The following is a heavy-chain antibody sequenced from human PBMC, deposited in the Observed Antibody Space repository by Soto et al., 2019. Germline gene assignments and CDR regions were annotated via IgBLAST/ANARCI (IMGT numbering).Heavy chain of an antibody. J-gene: IGHJ6*02. CDR1: GFPFINFA. V-gene: IGHV3-23*01. CDR3: AKVVSSGYDLCGMDV. CDR2: ISGTGSRT. D-gene: IGHD5-12*01. Sequence: LRLSCAASGFPFINFAMSWVRQSPGKGLEWVSAISGTGSRTWYADSVRGRFTVSRDNSKNTLDLQMNSLSGEDTAVYYCAKVVSSGYDLCGMDVWGQGTTVTVSS.